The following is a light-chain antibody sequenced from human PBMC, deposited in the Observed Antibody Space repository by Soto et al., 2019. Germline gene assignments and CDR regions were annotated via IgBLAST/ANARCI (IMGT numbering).Light chain of an antibody. CDR3: SSYAGSKNLV. CDR1: SSDVGGYNS. CDR2: EVS. J-gene: IGLJ2*01. V-gene: IGLV2-8*01. Sequence: QSALTQPPSASGSPGQSVTLSCTGTSSDVGGYNSVSWYQQHPGKAPKLLIYEVSKRPSGVPDRFSASKSDNTASLTVSGLQAEGEADYYCSSYAGSKNLVFGGGTKVTVL.